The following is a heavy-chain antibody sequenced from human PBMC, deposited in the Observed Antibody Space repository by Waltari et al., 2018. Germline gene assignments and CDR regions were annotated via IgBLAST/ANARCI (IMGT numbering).Heavy chain of an antibody. D-gene: IGHD5-12*01. CDR3: AKENNSGYDLFYDFFDY. Sequence: EVQLLESGGGLVQPGGSLRLSCAASGFTFSSYAMSWVRQAPAKVLEWVSAISGSGGSTYYADSVKGRFTISRDNSKNTLYLQMNSLRAEDTAVYYCAKENNSGYDLFYDFFDYWGQGTLVTVSS. CDR2: ISGSGGST. CDR1: GFTFSSYA. V-gene: IGHV3-23*01. J-gene: IGHJ4*02.